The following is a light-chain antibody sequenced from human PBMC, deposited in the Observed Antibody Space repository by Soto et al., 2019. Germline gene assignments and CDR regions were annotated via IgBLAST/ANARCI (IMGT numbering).Light chain of an antibody. CDR3: LHTYKLPRT. Sequence: DIQMTQSPSSLSASVGDRVTITCRASLTIGDSLSWFQQKAGKPPTLLIYGASALQSEVPARFSVSGSGTEFTLTIINMQREDFATYYCLHTYKLPRTFGQGTKVEFK. CDR1: LTIGDS. V-gene: IGKV1-39*01. J-gene: IGKJ1*01. CDR2: GAS.